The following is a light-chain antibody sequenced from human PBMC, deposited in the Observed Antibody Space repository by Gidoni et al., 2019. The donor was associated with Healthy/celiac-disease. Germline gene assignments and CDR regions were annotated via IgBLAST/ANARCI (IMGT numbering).Light chain of an antibody. J-gene: IGKJ1*01. CDR2: DAS. CDR1: QDISNY. Sequence: DIQMTQSPSSLSASVGDRVTITCQASQDISNYLNWYQQKPGKAPKLLIYDASNLETGVPSRFSGSGSGTDFTFTISSLQPEDIATYYCQQYDNLPPKTFGHGTKVEIK. CDR3: QQYDNLPPKT. V-gene: IGKV1-33*01.